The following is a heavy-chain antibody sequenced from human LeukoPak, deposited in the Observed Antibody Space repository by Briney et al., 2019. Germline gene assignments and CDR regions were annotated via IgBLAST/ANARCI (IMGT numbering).Heavy chain of an antibody. CDR2: IKQDGSEK. J-gene: IGHJ4*02. Sequence: GGSLRLSCTASGFTFSSYWMNWVRQAPGKGLEWVANIKQDGSEKYYVDSVKGRFTIARDNAKNSLYLQMNSLRAEDPAVYYCARDLASSSWFGAFWGQGTLVTVSS. CDR3: ARDLASSSWFGAF. D-gene: IGHD6-13*01. CDR1: GFTFSSYW. V-gene: IGHV3-7*03.